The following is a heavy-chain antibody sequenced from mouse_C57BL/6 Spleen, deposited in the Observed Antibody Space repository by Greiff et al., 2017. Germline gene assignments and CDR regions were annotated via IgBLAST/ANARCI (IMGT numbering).Heavy chain of an antibody. J-gene: IGHJ2*01. Sequence: QVQLQQPGAELVRPGSSVKLSCKASGYTFTSYWMDWVKQRPGQGLEWIGNIYPSDSEPHYNQKFKDKATLTVDKSSSTAYMQLSSPTSEDSAVYYCARKGYYGSSYVDYWGQGTTLTVSS. CDR3: ARKGYYGSSYVDY. CDR1: GYTFTSYW. D-gene: IGHD1-1*01. CDR2: IYPSDSEP. V-gene: IGHV1-61*01.